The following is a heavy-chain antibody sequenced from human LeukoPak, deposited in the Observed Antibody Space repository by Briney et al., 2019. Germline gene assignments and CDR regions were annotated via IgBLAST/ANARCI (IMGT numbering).Heavy chain of an antibody. V-gene: IGHV3-74*01. CDR1: GFTFSSYW. J-gene: IGHJ4*02. Sequence: GGSLRLSCAASGFTFSSYWMHWVRQAPGRGLVWVSRISSDGSSTIYADSVKGRFTISRDNAKNTPYLQMNSLRAEDTAVYYCARDWGGYGPTSHDYWGQGTLVTVSS. D-gene: IGHD3-16*01. CDR3: ARDWGGYGPTSHDY. CDR2: ISSDGSST.